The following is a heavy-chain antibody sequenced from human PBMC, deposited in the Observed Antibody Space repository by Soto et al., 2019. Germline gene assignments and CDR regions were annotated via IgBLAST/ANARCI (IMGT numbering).Heavy chain of an antibody. CDR2: IYYSGST. CDR3: ARVGGGYSSGGRCQVDY. Sequence: SETLSLTCTVSGGSISSCGYYWSWIRQHPGKGLEWIGYIYYSGSTYCNPSLKSRVTISVDTSKNQFSLKLSSVTAADTAVYYCARVGGGYSSGGRCQVDYWGQGTLGTVSS. V-gene: IGHV4-31*03. CDR1: GGSISSCGYY. J-gene: IGHJ4*02. D-gene: IGHD2-15*01.